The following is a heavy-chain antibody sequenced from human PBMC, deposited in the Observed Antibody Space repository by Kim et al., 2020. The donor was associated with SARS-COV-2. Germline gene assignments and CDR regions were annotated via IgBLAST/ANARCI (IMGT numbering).Heavy chain of an antibody. Sequence: ADSVKCRFTISRDNSKNTLYLQMNSLRAEDTAVYYCARDLNYYYYYGMDVWGQGTTVTVSS. CDR3: ARDLNYYYYYGMDV. V-gene: IGHV3-33*01. J-gene: IGHJ6*02.